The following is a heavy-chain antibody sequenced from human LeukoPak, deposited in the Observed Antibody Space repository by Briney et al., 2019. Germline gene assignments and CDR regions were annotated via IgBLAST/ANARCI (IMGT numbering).Heavy chain of an antibody. CDR3: ARAGGSGYKDDY. CDR1: GFTFSDHY. Sequence: PGRSLRLSCAASGFTFSDHYMDWVRQAPGKGLEWVGRTRNKANSYTTEYAASVKGRFTISRDDSKNSLYLQMNSLKTEDTAVYYCARAGGSGYKDDYWGQGTLVTVSS. D-gene: IGHD3-10*01. J-gene: IGHJ4*02. CDR2: TRNKANSYTT. V-gene: IGHV3-72*01.